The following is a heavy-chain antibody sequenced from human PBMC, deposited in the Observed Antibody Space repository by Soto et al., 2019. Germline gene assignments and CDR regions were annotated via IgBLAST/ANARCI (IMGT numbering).Heavy chain of an antibody. Sequence: HGESLKISCKGSGYSFTSYWIGWVRQMPGKGLEWMGIIYPGDSDTRYSPSFQGQVTISADKSISTAYLQWSSLKASDTAMYYCARLLPGSIWSGPYYFDYWGQGTLVTVSS. D-gene: IGHD3-3*01. V-gene: IGHV5-51*01. CDR3: ARLLPGSIWSGPYYFDY. CDR1: GYSFTSYW. CDR2: IYPGDSDT. J-gene: IGHJ4*02.